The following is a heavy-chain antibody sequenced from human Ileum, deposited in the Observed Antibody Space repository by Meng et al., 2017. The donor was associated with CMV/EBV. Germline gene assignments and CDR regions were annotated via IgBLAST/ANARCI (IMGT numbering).Heavy chain of an antibody. V-gene: IGHV3-74*01. CDR2: IRRDGTIT. J-gene: IGHJ4*02. CDR3: ATLPPGY. CDR1: GFPFSSHC. D-gene: IGHD2-21*02. Sequence: VEAWGGLVEGGGSLRRSCAVSGFPFSSHCLAGVRQVPGKGLVWVARIRRDGTITSHADSVKGRFTISRENAKNTVYLQMNSLRDEDTAVYYCATLPPGYWGQGTLVTVSS.